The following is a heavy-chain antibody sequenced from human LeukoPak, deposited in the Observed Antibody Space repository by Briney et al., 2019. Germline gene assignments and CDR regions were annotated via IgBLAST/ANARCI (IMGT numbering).Heavy chain of an antibody. Sequence: GSLRLSCAASGVVFRNYAMTWVRQAPGKGLEWVSVVTGSGERTVYADSVKGRFAISRDNSKNMVYLQMNSLRVEDAAIYYCARGVDYYENSGTIDYWGQGTLVTVSS. D-gene: IGHD3-22*01. CDR3: ARGVDYYENSGTIDY. V-gene: IGHV3-23*01. J-gene: IGHJ4*02. CDR2: VTGSGERT. CDR1: GVVFRNYA.